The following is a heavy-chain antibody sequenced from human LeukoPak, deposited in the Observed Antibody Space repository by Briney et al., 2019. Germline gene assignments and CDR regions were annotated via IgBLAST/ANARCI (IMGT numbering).Heavy chain of an antibody. Sequence: SGGSLRLSCAASGFIFSSYAMSWVRQAPGKGLEWVSVISGSGGTTYYADSVKGRFTISRDNSKNTLYLQINSLRAEDTAVYCCSPLGSGVDYWGQGTLVTVSS. CDR3: SPLGSGVDY. V-gene: IGHV3-23*01. D-gene: IGHD6-19*01. CDR2: ISGSGGTT. CDR1: GFIFSSYA. J-gene: IGHJ4*02.